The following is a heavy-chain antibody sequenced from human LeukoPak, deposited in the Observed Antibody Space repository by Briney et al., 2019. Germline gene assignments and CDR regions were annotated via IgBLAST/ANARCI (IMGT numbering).Heavy chain of an antibody. CDR2: ISARDGST. J-gene: IGHJ4*02. V-gene: IGHV3-23*01. CDR3: AKLLNDYGDYYFDY. Sequence: GRSLRLSCAASGFTFSSYGMHWVRQAPGQGLDWVSAISARDGSTYYADSVKGRFTISRDNSKNTLYLQMNSLRAEDTAVYYCAKLLNDYGDYYFDYWGQGTLVTVSS. CDR1: GFTFSSYG. D-gene: IGHD4-17*01.